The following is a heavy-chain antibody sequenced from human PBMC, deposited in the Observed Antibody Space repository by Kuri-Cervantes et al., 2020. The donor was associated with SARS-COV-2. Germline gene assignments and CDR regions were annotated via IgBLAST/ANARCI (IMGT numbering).Heavy chain of an antibody. V-gene: IGHV3-49*03. D-gene: IGHD6-25*01. CDR2: IRSNSHGGAA. J-gene: IGHJ6*02. CDR1: GFTFGDHA. CDR3: TRLRGFGPLLHGLDV. Sequence: GESLKISCSASGFTFGDHAMSWFRQAPGKGLEWVGFIRSNSHGGAAESAASVKGRFTISRDDSKSIAQLQMNSLKTEDTAVYYCTRLRGFGPLLHGLDVWGQGTTVTVSS.